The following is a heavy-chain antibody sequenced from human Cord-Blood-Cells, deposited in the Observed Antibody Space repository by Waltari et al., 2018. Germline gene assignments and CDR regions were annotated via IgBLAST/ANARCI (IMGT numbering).Heavy chain of an antibody. CDR3: ARDYSNYFDY. CDR1: GFTFSSYA. V-gene: IGHV3-30*04. Sequence: QVQLVESGGGVVQPGRSLRLSCAASGFTFSSYAMHWVRQAPGKGLEWVAVKSYDGSNKYYADSVKGRFTISRENSKNTLYLQMNSLRAEDTAVYYCARDYSNYFDYWGQGTLVTVSS. CDR2: KSYDGSNK. J-gene: IGHJ4*02. D-gene: IGHD1-26*01.